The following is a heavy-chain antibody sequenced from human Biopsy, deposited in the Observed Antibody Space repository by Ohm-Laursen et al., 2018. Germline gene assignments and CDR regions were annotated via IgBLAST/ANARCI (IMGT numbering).Heavy chain of an antibody. CDR1: GGSIKGYY. CDR2: IYYTGHT. Sequence: SETLSLTWTVSGGSIKGYYWNWIWQSPGKGLEWIGFIYYTGHTNYNPSLKSRATISVDTSKNQFSLKVISVTAADTAVYYCARLTGDPSYWGQGILVTVSS. V-gene: IGHV4-59*01. J-gene: IGHJ4*02. D-gene: IGHD7-27*01. CDR3: ARLTGDPSY.